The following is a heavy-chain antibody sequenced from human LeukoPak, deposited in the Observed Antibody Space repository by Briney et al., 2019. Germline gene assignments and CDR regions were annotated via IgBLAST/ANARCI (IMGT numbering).Heavy chain of an antibody. CDR3: AKGVRVGGSTYGMDV. J-gene: IGHJ6*02. CDR1: GFTFSSYA. V-gene: IGHV3-23*01. D-gene: IGHD3-10*01. CDR2: INGSDGST. Sequence: GGSLRLSCAASGFTFSSYAMSWVRQAAGKGLEWVSTINGSDGSTYYADSVKGRFTISRDNSKNTLFLQMNSLRAEDTAVYYCAKGVRVGGSTYGMDVWGQGTTVTVSS.